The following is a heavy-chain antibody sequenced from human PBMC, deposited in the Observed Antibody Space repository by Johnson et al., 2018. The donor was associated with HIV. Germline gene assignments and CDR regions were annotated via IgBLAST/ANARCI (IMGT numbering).Heavy chain of an antibody. Sequence: QVQLVESGGGVVQPGGSLRLSCAASGFTFSSYGMHWVRQAPGKGLEWVAVISFDGTKRYYADSVKGRFTISRDNAKNSLSLQMNTLRAEDTALYYCARDWNEAVRAFDIWGQGTMVTVSS. D-gene: IGHD1-1*01. J-gene: IGHJ3*02. CDR2: ISFDGTKR. CDR1: GFTFSSYG. CDR3: ARDWNEAVRAFDI. V-gene: IGHV3-30*03.